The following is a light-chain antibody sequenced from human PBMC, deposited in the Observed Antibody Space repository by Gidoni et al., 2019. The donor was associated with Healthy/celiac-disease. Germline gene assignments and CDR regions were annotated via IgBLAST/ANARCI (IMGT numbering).Light chain of an antibody. CDR3: QQYNSYPLA. J-gene: IGKJ2*01. CDR1: QSLSSW. Sequence: DIQVTQSPSTLSASVGDRVTITCRASQSLSSWLAWYQQKPGKAPKLLIYKASTLESGVPSRFSGSGSGTEFTLTISSLQPDDFATYYCQQYNSYPLAFGQGTKLEIK. V-gene: IGKV1-5*03. CDR2: KAS.